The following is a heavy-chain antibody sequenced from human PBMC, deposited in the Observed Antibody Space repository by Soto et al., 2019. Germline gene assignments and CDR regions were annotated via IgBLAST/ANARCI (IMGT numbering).Heavy chain of an antibody. D-gene: IGHD3-9*01. CDR3: ARGPLYYDILTG. CDR2: INHSGST. V-gene: IGHV4-34*01. CDR1: GGSFSGYY. J-gene: IGHJ4*02. Sequence: SETLSLTCAVYGGSFSGYYWIWIRQPPGKGLEWIGEINHSGSTNYNPSLKSRVTISVDTSKNQFSLKLSSVTAADTAVYYCARGPLYYDILTGWGQGTLVTVSS.